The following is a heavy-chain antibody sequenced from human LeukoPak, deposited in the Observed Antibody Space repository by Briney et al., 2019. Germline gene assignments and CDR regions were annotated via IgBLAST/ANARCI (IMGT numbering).Heavy chain of an antibody. D-gene: IGHD3-22*01. CDR1: GGSFSGYY. J-gene: IGHJ4*02. CDR2: INHSGST. Sequence: SETLSLTCAVYGGSFSGYYWSWIRQPPGKGLEWIGEINHSGSTNYNPSLKSRVTISVDTSKNQFSLKLSPVTAADTAVYYCARNTYYYDSSGYYYYLDYWGQGTLVTVSS. V-gene: IGHV4-34*01. CDR3: ARNTYYYDSSGYYYYLDY.